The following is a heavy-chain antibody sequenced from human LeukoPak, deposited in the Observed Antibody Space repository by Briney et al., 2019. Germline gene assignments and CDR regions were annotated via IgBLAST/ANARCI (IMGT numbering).Heavy chain of an antibody. CDR2: INPNSGGT. CDR3: ARDRGSSGWSWFDP. V-gene: IGHV1-2*02. Sequence: ASVKVSCKASGYTFTGYYMHWVRQAPGQGLEWMGWINPNSGGTNYAQKFQGRVTMTRDTSISTAYMELSRLRSDDTAVYYCARDRGSSGWSWFDPWGRGTLVTVSS. J-gene: IGHJ5*02. D-gene: IGHD6-19*01. CDR1: GYTFTGYY.